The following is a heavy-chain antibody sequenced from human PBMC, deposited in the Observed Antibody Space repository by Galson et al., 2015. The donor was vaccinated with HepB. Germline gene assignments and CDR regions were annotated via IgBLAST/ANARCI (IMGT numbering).Heavy chain of an antibody. Sequence: QSGAEVKKPGESLRISCKGSGYSFTSYWISWVRQMPGKGLEWMGRIDPSDSYTNYSPSFQGHVTISADKSISTAYLQWSSLKASDTAMYYCARRGYCSSTSCSRDGMDVWGQGTTVTVSS. CDR2: IDPSDSYT. J-gene: IGHJ6*02. D-gene: IGHD2-2*01. CDR1: GYSFTSYW. CDR3: ARRGYCSSTSCSRDGMDV. V-gene: IGHV5-10-1*01.